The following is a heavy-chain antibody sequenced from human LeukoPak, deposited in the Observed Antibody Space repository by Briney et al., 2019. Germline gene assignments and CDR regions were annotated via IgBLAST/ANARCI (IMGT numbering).Heavy chain of an antibody. J-gene: IGHJ6*03. Sequence: SETLSLTCTVSGGSISGYYWSWIRQPPGKGLEWIGYIYYSGSTNYNPSLKSRVTISVDTSKNQFSLKLSSVTAADTAVYYCARQYLGAGWSNYYYYYMDVWGKGTTVTVSS. CDR2: IYYSGST. D-gene: IGHD2-15*01. CDR3: ARQYLGAGWSNYYYYYMDV. CDR1: GGSISGYY. V-gene: IGHV4-59*08.